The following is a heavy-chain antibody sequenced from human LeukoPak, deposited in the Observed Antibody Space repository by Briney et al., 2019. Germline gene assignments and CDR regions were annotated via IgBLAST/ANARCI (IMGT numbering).Heavy chain of an antibody. Sequence: PSQILSLTCTVSGGSISSGSYYWSWIRQPAGKGLEWIGRIYTSGSTNYNPSLKSRVTISVDTSKNQFSLKLSSVTAADTAVYYCAREVHDYGDYGTDYWGQGTLVTVSS. D-gene: IGHD4-17*01. CDR3: AREVHDYGDYGTDY. CDR2: IYTSGST. J-gene: IGHJ4*02. CDR1: GGSISSGSYY. V-gene: IGHV4-61*02.